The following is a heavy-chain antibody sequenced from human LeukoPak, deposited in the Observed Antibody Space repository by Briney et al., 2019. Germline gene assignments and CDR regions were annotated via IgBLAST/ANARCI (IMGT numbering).Heavy chain of an antibody. J-gene: IGHJ4*02. CDR2: IYYSGST. Sequence: SGTLSLTCTVSGGSISSSSYYWGWTRQPPGKGLEWIGSIYYSGSTYYNPSLKSRVTISVDTSRNQFSLKLSSVTAADTAVYYCARPRGSYFDFDYWGQGTLVTVSS. D-gene: IGHD1-26*01. CDR3: ARPRGSYFDFDY. CDR1: GGSISSSSYY. V-gene: IGHV4-39*01.